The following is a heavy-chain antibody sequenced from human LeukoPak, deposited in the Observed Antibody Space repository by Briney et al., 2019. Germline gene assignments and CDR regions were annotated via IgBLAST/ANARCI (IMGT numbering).Heavy chain of an antibody. CDR2: IKQDGSEK. D-gene: IGHD3-3*01. CDR3: GAGEFYDSWSGYSYDAFDI. J-gene: IGHJ3*02. Sequence: GGSLRLSCAASGFTFSTYWMSWVRQAPGKGLEWVANIKQDGSEKYYVDSVKGRFTISRDNAKNLLYLHMSSLRAEDTAVYYCGAGEFYDSWSGYSYDAFDIWGQGTMVSVSS. V-gene: IGHV3-7*05. CDR1: GFTFSTYW.